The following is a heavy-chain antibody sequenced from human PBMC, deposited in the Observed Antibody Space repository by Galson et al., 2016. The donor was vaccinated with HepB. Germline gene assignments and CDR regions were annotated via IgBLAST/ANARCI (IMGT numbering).Heavy chain of an antibody. V-gene: IGHV3-30*03. CDR3: ARSAAGRTATTTLA. Sequence: SLRLSCAASGFTFNNYDMQWVRQSPGKGLEWVAGISFDGRNSYYADSVKGQFIISRDSSKKAVYLQMNSLRSKDTAAYYCARSAAGRTATTTLAWGQGILVTVSS. D-gene: IGHD4-17*01. CDR2: ISFDGRNS. J-gene: IGHJ5*02. CDR1: GFTFNNYD.